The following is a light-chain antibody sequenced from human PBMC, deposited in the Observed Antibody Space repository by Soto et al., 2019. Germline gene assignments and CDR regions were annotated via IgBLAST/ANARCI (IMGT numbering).Light chain of an antibody. J-gene: IGKJ5*01. Sequence: DIQMTQSPSSLSGSVGDSVTITCRASQDIRTDLGWYQQKPGKAPKLLIYSASSSQSGVPSRFTGSRSGTEFTLTISSLQPEDFATYYCQQLNSYPITFGQGTRLEIK. CDR3: QQLNSYPIT. V-gene: IGKV1-17*01. CDR2: SAS. CDR1: QDIRTD.